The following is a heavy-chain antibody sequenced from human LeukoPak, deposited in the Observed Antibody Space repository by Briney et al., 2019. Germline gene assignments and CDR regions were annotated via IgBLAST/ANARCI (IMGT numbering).Heavy chain of an antibody. V-gene: IGHV3-23*01. CDR2: ISGTGNSP. CDR3: ARSNPPPTKYSSSWYLDY. Sequence: GGSLRLSCAASGFTFSTYAMSWVRQAPGKGLEWVSAISGTGNSPYYGDSVKGRFTISRDNSKNTLYLQMNSLRAEDTAVYYCARSNPPPTKYSSSWYLDYWGQGTLVTVSS. CDR1: GFTFSTYA. J-gene: IGHJ4*02. D-gene: IGHD6-13*01.